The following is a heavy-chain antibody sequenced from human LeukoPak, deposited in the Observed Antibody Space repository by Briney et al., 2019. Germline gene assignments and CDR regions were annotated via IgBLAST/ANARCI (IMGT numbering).Heavy chain of an antibody. J-gene: IGHJ6*02. CDR2: MNPNSGNT. Sequence: ASVKVSCKASGYTFTSYDIYWVRQATGQGLEWMGWMNPNSGNTGYAQKFQGRVTMTRNTSISTAYMELSSLRSEDTAVYYCARGRLSREWLLRSYYGMDVWGQGTTVTVSS. V-gene: IGHV1-8*01. CDR3: ARGRLSREWLLRSYYGMDV. D-gene: IGHD3-9*01. CDR1: GYTFTSYD.